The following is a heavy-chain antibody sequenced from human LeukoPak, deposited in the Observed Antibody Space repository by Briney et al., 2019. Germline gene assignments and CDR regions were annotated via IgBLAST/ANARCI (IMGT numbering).Heavy chain of an antibody. J-gene: IGHJ6*02. D-gene: IGHD3-22*01. V-gene: IGHV1-69*13. CDR3: ARVYDSRGYDLPRYYYYGMDV. Sequence: SVKVSCKASGGTFSSYAISWVRQAPGQGLEWMGGIIPIFGTANYAQKFQGRVTITADESTSTAYMELSSLRSEDTAVYYCARVYDSRGYDLPRYYYYGMDVWGQGTTVTVSS. CDR2: IIPIFGTA. CDR1: GGTFSSYA.